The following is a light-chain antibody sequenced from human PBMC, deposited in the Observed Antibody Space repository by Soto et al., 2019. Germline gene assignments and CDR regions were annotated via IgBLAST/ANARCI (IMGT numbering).Light chain of an antibody. Sequence: NFMLTQSHSVSESPGKTVTISCTRSSGSIASNHVQWDQQRPGSAPTTMIYKSDQRPSGVPDRFSGSIDSSTNSASLTISGMKNEDEAAYYCQSYDNNSVVFGGGTKLTVL. J-gene: IGLJ2*01. CDR1: SGSIASNH. V-gene: IGLV6-57*04. CDR3: QSYDNNSVV. CDR2: KSD.